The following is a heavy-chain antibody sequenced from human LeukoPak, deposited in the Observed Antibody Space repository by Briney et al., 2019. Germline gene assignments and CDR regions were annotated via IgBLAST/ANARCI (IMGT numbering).Heavy chain of an antibody. J-gene: IGHJ4*02. CDR2: MWYDGSNK. V-gene: IGHV3-33*01. CDR1: GFTFNSYG. D-gene: IGHD4-11*01. Sequence: GGTLRLSCAASGFTFNSYGMHWVRQAPGKGREWVAVMWYDGSNKYYADSVKGRFTISRDDSKSTLYLQMNSLRAEDTAMYYCARGLPPVMKYYFDYWGQGTLVTVSS. CDR3: ARGLPPVMKYYFDY.